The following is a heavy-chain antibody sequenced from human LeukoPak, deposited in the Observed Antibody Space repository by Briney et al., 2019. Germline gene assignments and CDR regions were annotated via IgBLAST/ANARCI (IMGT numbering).Heavy chain of an antibody. Sequence: PSETLSLTCTVSGGSVSSGSYYWSWIRQPPGKGLEWIGYIYYSGSTNYNPSLKSRVTISVDTSKNQFSLKLSSVTAADTAVYYCAAFTYYYDSRGAFDIWGQGTMVTVSS. J-gene: IGHJ3*02. CDR3: AAFTYYYDSRGAFDI. V-gene: IGHV4-61*01. CDR2: IYYSGST. CDR1: GGSVSSGSYY. D-gene: IGHD3-22*01.